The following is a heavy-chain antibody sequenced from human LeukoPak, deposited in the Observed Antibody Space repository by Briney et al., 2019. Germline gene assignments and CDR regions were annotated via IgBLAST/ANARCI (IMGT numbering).Heavy chain of an antibody. V-gene: IGHV4-59*01. CDR2: IYYTGST. CDR1: GGSISSYY. CDR3: ARARYVLTGYLGRPGWYFDF. D-gene: IGHD3-9*01. J-gene: IGHJ2*01. Sequence: SETLSLTCTVSGGSISSYYWSWIRQPPGKGLEWLGYIYYTGSTNYNPSLKSRATISVDLSKNQFSLKLSSVTAADTAVYYCARARYVLTGYLGRPGWYFDFWGRGTLVSVSS.